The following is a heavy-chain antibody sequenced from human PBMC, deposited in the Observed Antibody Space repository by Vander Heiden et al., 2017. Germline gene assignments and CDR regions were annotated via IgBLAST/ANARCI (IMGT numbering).Heavy chain of an antibody. J-gene: IGHJ4*02. Sequence: QVQLMQSGAEVKKPGSSVKVSCKVSADTFPAYAINWVRQATGQGLEWMGGIIPVFGTANFAQKFLGRVTLTADESTSTAYMEFRNLQSEDTAVYYCATESGIAVAGVFDFWGQGTPVTVSS. CDR1: ADTFPAYA. CDR3: ATESGIAVAGVFDF. CDR2: IIPVFGTA. D-gene: IGHD6-19*01. V-gene: IGHV1-69*01.